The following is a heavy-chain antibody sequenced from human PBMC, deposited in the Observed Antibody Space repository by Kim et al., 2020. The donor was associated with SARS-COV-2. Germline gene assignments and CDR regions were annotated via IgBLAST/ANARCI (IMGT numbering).Heavy chain of an antibody. D-gene: IGHD1-26*01. V-gene: IGHV1-18*01. CDR3: ARDHAVEYSGSYLPPFDY. Sequence: QGRVTMTTDTSKSTAYMELRSLRSDDTAVYYCARDHAVEYSGSYLPPFDYWGQGTLVTVSS. J-gene: IGHJ4*02.